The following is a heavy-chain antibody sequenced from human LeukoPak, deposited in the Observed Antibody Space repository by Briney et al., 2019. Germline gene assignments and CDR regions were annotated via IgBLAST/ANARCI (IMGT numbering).Heavy chain of an antibody. J-gene: IGHJ4*02. CDR1: GGSISSSSY. CDR2: IYYSGST. D-gene: IGHD3-9*01. V-gene: IGHV4-39*01. Sequence: SETLSLTCTVSGGSISSSSYWGWIRQPPGKGLEWIGSIYYSGSTYYNPSLKSRVTISVDTSKNQFSLKLSSVAAADSTVYYCARHTYYDVLTGSYAFDYWGQGTLVTVSS. CDR3: ARHTYYDVLTGSYAFDY.